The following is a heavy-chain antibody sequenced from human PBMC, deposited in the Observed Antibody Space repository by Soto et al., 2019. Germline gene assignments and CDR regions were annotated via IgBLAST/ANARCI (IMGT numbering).Heavy chain of an antibody. CDR1: GDTLTELS. J-gene: IGHJ3*02. V-gene: IGHV1-24*01. CDR2: FDPEDGET. D-gene: IGHD3-10*02. Sequence: GASVKVSCKVSGDTLTELSMHWVRQAPGKGLEWMGGFDPEDGETIYAQKFQGRVTMTEDTSTDTAYMELSSLRSEDTAVYYCATISYVDGSAFHIWRQGTMVTVSS. CDR3: ATISYVDGSAFHI.